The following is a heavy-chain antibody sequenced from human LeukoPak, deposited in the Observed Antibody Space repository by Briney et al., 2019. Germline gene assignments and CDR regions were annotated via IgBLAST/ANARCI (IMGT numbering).Heavy chain of an antibody. CDR3: ARIPRGYYGMDV. V-gene: IGHV3-66*01. J-gene: IGHJ6*02. Sequence: PGGSLRPSCAASGFTVSSNYMSWVRQAPGKGLEWVSVIYSGGSTYYADSVKGRFTISRDNSKNTLYLQMNSLRAEDTAVYYCARIPRGYYGMDVWGQGTTVTVSS. CDR2: IYSGGST. CDR1: GFTVSSNY.